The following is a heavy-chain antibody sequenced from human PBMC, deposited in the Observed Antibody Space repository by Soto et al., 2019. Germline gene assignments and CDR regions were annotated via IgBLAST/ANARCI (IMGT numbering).Heavy chain of an antibody. Sequence: GGSLRLSCAASGFTFSSYSMNWVRQAPGKGLEWVSSISSSSSYIYYADSVKGRFTISRDNAKNSLYLQMNSLRAEDTAVYYCASDSGSELYFDYWGQGTLVTVSS. CDR1: GFTFSSYS. D-gene: IGHD1-26*01. CDR3: ASDSGSELYFDY. V-gene: IGHV3-21*01. CDR2: ISSSSSYI. J-gene: IGHJ4*02.